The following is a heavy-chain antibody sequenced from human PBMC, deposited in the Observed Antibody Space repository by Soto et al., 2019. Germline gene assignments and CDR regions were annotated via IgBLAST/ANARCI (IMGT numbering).Heavy chain of an antibody. CDR1: GYTFTGYY. J-gene: IGHJ4*02. Sequence: QVQLVQSGAEVKKPGASVKVSCKASGYTFTGYYMHWVRQAPGQGLEWMGWINPKSGGTNYAQKFQGWVTMTRATSISTAYMELSRLRSDDTAVYYCARAWREVGANYFDYWGQGTLVTVSS. V-gene: IGHV1-2*04. CDR3: ARAWREVGANYFDY. D-gene: IGHD1-26*01. CDR2: INPKSGGT.